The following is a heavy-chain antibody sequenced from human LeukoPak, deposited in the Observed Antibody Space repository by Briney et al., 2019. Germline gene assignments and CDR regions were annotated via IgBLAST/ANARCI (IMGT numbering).Heavy chain of an antibody. CDR1: GGSFSGYY. V-gene: IGHV4-34*01. CDR2: INHSGST. CDR3: ARGDGYNPGGYSFDY. J-gene: IGHJ4*02. Sequence: PSETLSLTCAVYGGSFSGYYWSWIRQPPGKGLEWIGEINHSGSTNYNPSLKSRVTISVDTSKNQFSLKLSSVTAADTAVYYCARGDGYNPGGYSFDYWGQGTLVTVS. D-gene: IGHD5-24*01.